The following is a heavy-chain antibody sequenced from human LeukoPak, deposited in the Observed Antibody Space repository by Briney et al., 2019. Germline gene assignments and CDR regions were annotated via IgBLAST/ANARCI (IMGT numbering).Heavy chain of an antibody. CDR3: AKGSRFLEWLLEFDY. V-gene: IGHV3-9*01. D-gene: IGHD3-3*01. CDR1: GFTFDDYA. J-gene: IGHJ4*02. Sequence: PGGSLRLSCAASGFTFDDYAMHWVRQAPGKGLEWVSGISWNSGSIGYADSVKGRFTISRDNAKNSLYLQMNSLRAEDTALYYCAKGSRFLEWLLEFDYWGQGTLVTVSS. CDR2: ISWNSGSI.